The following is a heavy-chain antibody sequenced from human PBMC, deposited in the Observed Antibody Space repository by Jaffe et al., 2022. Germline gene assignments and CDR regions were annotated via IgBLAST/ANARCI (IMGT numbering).Heavy chain of an antibody. CDR1: GGSISSSNW. V-gene: IGHV4-4*02. D-gene: IGHD3-22*01. Sequence: QVQLQESGPGLVKPSGTLSLTCAVSGGSISSSNWWSWIRQPPGKGLEWIGEIYHSGSTNYNPSLKSRVTISVDKSKNQFSLKLSSVTAADTAVYYCARIHTYYYDSSGGPGEYYFDYWGQGTLVTVSS. CDR2: IYHSGST. CDR3: ARIHTYYYDSSGGPGEYYFDY. J-gene: IGHJ4*02.